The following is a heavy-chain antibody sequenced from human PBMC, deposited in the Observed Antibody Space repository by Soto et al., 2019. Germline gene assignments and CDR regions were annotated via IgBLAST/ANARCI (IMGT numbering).Heavy chain of an antibody. V-gene: IGHV1-46*03. Sequence: QVQLVQSGAEVKKPGASVKVSCKAYGYTFTSYYMHWVRQAPGQGLEWMGIINPSGGSTSYAQKFQGRVTMTRDTSTSIVYRELSSLRSEDTAVYYCSRDAGHDYDFWSGYFPGANDYCGQGTLVTVSS. CDR1: GYTFTSYY. CDR2: INPSGGST. J-gene: IGHJ4*02. D-gene: IGHD3-3*01. CDR3: SRDAGHDYDFWSGYFPGANDY.